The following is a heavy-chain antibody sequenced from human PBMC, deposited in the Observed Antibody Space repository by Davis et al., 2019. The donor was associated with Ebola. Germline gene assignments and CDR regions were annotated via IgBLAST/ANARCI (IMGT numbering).Heavy chain of an antibody. D-gene: IGHD3-16*01. J-gene: IGHJ5*02. V-gene: IGHV4-34*01. CDR2: INHSGST. CDR1: GGSFSGYY. CDR3: ARGSLYVWFDP. Sequence: MPSETLSLTCAVYGGSFSGYYWSWIRQPPGKGLEWIGEINHSGSTNYNPSLKSRVTISADTSKNQFSLKLSSVTAADTAVYYCARGSLYVWFDPWGQGTLVTVSS.